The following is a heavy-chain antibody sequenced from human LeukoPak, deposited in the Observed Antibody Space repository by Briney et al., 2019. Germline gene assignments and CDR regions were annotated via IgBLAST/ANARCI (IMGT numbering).Heavy chain of an antibody. V-gene: IGHV3-30-3*01. CDR3: ANPSSSSGPDAFDI. CDR2: ISYDGSNK. Sequence: GGSLRLSCVASGFTFSSYAMHWVRQAPGKGLEWVAVISYDGSNKYYADSVKGRFTISRDNSKNTLYLQMNSLRAEDTAVYYCANPSSSSGPDAFDIWGQGTMVTVSS. CDR1: GFTFSSYA. D-gene: IGHD3-22*01. J-gene: IGHJ3*02.